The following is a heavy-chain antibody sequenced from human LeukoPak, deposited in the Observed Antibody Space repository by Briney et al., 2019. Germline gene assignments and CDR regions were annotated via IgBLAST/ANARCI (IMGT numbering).Heavy chain of an antibody. CDR1: GGSISNYY. Sequence: PSETLSLTCAVSGGSISNYYWSWIRQPAGNGLEWIGRIYTSGSTSYNPSLKSRVTMSVDTSKNQFSLKLNSVTAADTAVYYCARTYSGTYYDCWGQGTLVTVSS. J-gene: IGHJ4*02. V-gene: IGHV4-4*07. D-gene: IGHD1-26*01. CDR2: IYTSGST. CDR3: ARTYSGTYYDC.